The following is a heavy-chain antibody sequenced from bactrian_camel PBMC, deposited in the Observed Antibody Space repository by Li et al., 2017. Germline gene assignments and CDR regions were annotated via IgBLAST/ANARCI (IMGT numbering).Heavy chain of an antibody. CDR2: IKGDGSKT. V-gene: IGHV3S31*01. CDR3: AKDPKMYGGSWLSPDIDH. J-gene: IGHJ4*01. CDR1: GFAFSIND. D-gene: IGHD6*01. Sequence: EVQLVESGGGLIQPGGSLRLSCAASGFAFSINDMSWVRQGPGKGPEWVSAIKGDGSKTYYADSVKGRFTVSRDNAKNTLYLQLDSLNTEDTAMYYCAKDPKMYGGSWLSPDIDHWGQGTQVTVS.